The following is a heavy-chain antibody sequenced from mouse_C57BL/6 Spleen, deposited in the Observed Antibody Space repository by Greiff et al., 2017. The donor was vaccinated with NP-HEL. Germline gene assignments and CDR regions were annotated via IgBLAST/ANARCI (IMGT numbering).Heavy chain of an antibody. CDR2: IDPSDSYT. J-gene: IGHJ2*01. CDR3: ARGGTTVVPFDY. D-gene: IGHD1-1*01. V-gene: IGHV1-50*01. Sequence: VQLQQPGAELVKPGALVKLSCKASGYTFTSYWMQWVKQRPGQGLEWIGEIDPSDSYTNYNQKFKGKATLTVDTSSSTAYMQLSSLTSEDSAVYYCARGGTTVVPFDYWGQGTTLTVSS. CDR1: GYTFTSYW.